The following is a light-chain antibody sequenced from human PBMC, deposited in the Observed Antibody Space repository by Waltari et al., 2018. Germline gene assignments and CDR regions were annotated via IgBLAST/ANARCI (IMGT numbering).Light chain of an antibody. J-gene: IGKJ5*01. CDR1: QTLLYSSNNKNY. V-gene: IGKV4-1*01. Sequence: DIVMSPSSDSLAASLGERVTIHYKSSQTLLYSSNNKNYLAWYQQKPGQPPKLLIYWASARESGVPDRFSGSGSGTDFTLTISSLQAEDVAVYYCQQYYSTPPTFGQGTRLEIK. CDR2: WAS. CDR3: QQYYSTPPT.